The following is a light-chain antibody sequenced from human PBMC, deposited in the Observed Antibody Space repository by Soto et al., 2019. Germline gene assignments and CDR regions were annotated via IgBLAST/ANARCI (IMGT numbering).Light chain of an antibody. Sequence: QSVRTQPASVSGSPGQSITISCTGTSSDVGGYNYVSWYQQHPGKAPKLMIYEVSNRPSGVSNRFSGSKSGNTASLTLSGLQAEDEADYYCSSYTSSSTLVFGTGTKVTVL. CDR2: EVS. J-gene: IGLJ1*01. CDR3: SSYTSSSTLV. V-gene: IGLV2-14*01. CDR1: SSDVGGYNY.